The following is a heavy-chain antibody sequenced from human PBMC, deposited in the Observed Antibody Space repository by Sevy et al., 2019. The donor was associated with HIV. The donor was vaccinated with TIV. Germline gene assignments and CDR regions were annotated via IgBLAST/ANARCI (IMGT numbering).Heavy chain of an antibody. CDR1: GFTFSSYS. Sequence: GSLRLSCAASGFTFSSYSMNWVRQAPEKGLEWISFVSGNSGAINYADSVKGRFTISRDNAKNSLYLQMNSLRVDDTAVYYLARDMGGSYTPLDYWGQGTLVTVSS. J-gene: IGHJ4*02. D-gene: IGHD3-10*01. V-gene: IGHV3-48*01. CDR2: VSGNSGAI. CDR3: ARDMGGSYTPLDY.